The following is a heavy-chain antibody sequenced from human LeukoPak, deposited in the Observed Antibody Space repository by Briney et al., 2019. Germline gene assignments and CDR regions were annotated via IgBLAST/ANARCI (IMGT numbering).Heavy chain of an antibody. CDR2: IRNKANSYIT. CDR1: GFIFSAHY. J-gene: IGHJ4*02. CDR3: ALMWY. D-gene: IGHD2-21*01. V-gene: IGHV3-72*01. Sequence: GGSLRLSFAAPGFIFSAHYMNWVRQAPGKGLEWVGRIRNKANSYITEYAASVKGRFTISRDDSKNSLYLQMNSLKSEDTAVYYCALMWYWGQGTLVTVSS.